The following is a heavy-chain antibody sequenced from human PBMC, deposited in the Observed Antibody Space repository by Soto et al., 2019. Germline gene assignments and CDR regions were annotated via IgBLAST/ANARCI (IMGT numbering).Heavy chain of an antibody. CDR2: IYHAGSV. Sequence: SETLSLTCAVSGYSIASGYYLAWIRQPPGKGLEWIGSIYHAGSVYYNPSLNSRVAMSLDTSDNHFSLKLTSVTAADTAVYYCARTFGYYGMDVWGQGTMVTVSS. CDR1: GYSIASGYY. V-gene: IGHV4-38-2*01. J-gene: IGHJ6*02. D-gene: IGHD3-16*01. CDR3: ARTFGYYGMDV.